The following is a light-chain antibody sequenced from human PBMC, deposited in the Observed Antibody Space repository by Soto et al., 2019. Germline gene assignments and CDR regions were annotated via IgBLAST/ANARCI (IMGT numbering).Light chain of an antibody. Sequence: DIQVTQSPSSLSASVGDRVTITCRASQGISNYLAWYQQKPGNVPKLLIYAASTLQSGVPSRFSGSGSGTHFTLTISSLQPEDVATYYCQKYNSAPWTFGQGTKVQIK. CDR1: QGISNY. CDR3: QKYNSAPWT. CDR2: AAS. J-gene: IGKJ1*01. V-gene: IGKV1-27*01.